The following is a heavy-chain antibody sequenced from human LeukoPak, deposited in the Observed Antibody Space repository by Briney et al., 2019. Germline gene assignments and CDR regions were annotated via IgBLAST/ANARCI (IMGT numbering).Heavy chain of an antibody. J-gene: IGHJ4*02. CDR3: SSTGDRYY. CDR1: GGSFSGYY. V-gene: IGHV4-34*01. CDR2: INHSGST. D-gene: IGHD7-27*01. Sequence: PSETLSLTCAVYGGSFSGYYWSWLRQPPGKGVEGIGEINHSGSTKYNPSLMSGGTISEDKTKNQFSLMLSSVTAADTAVYYCSSTGDRYYWGQGTLVTVSS.